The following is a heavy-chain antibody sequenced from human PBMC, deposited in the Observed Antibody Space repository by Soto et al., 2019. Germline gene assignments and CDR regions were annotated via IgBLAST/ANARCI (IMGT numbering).Heavy chain of an antibody. D-gene: IGHD5-12*01. J-gene: IGHJ6*03. CDR2: ISSSSSTI. V-gene: IGHV3-48*01. CDR1: GFTFSSYS. CDR3: ARETGYDLPLYYYYYMDV. Sequence: GGSLRLSCAASGFTFSSYSMNWVRQAPGKGLEWVSYISSSSSTIYYADSVKGRFTISRDNAKNSLYLQMNSLRAEDTAVYYCARETGYDLPLYYYYYMDVWGKGTTVTVSS.